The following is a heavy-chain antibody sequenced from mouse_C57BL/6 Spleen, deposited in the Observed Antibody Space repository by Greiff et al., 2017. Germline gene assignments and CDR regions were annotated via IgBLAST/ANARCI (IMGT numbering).Heavy chain of an antibody. CDR3: AREDYTGYWYFDV. Sequence: QVQLKEPGAELVRPGSSVKLSCKASGYTFTSYWMHWVKQRPIQGLEWIGNIDPSDSETHYNQKFKDKATLTVDKSSSTAYMQLSSLTSEDSAVYYCAREDYTGYWYFDVWGTGTTVTVSS. V-gene: IGHV1-52*01. CDR2: IDPSDSET. CDR1: GYTFTSYW. D-gene: IGHD2-12*01. J-gene: IGHJ1*03.